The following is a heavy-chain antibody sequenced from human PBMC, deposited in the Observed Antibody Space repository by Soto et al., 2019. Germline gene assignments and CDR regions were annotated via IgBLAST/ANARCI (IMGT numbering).Heavy chain of an antibody. J-gene: IGHJ4*02. V-gene: IGHV3-23*01. CDR1: EFTFSSYA. D-gene: IGHD2-15*01. Sequence: PGGSLRLSFAASEFTFSSYAMSWVRHAPGKGLEWVSAMSGGGGRTYYADSVKGRFTISRENSKNTLYLQMNSMRAEDTAVYYCAKGSLVVVVDVISFPYSGEGPMVTVSS. CDR2: MSGGGGRT. CDR3: AKGSLVVVVDVISFPY.